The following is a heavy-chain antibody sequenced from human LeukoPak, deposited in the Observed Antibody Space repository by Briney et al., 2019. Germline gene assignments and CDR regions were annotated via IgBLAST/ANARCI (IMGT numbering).Heavy chain of an antibody. D-gene: IGHD6-13*01. J-gene: IGHJ5*02. Sequence: ASVKVSCKASGYTFTSYGISWVRQAPGQGLEWTGWISAYNGNTNYAQKLQGRVTMTTDTSTSTAYMELRSLRSDDTAVYYCARDTSIAAAGNWFDPWGQGTLVTVSS. V-gene: IGHV1-18*01. CDR1: GYTFTSYG. CDR3: ARDTSIAAAGNWFDP. CDR2: ISAYNGNT.